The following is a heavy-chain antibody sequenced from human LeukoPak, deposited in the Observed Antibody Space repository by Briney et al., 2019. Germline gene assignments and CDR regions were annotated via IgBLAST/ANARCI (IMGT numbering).Heavy chain of an antibody. CDR1: GFTFSSYG. V-gene: IGHV3-30*18. Sequence: PGRSLRLSCAASGFTFSSYGMHWVRQAPGKGLEWVAVISYDGSNKYYADSVKGRFTISSDNSKNTLYLQMNSLRAEDTAVYYCAKGPVPFDPWGQGTLVTVSS. CDR2: ISYDGSNK. J-gene: IGHJ5*02. CDR3: AKGPVPFDP.